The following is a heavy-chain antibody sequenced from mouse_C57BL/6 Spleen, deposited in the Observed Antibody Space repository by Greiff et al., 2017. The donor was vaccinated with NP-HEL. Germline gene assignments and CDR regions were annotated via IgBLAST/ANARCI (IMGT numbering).Heavy chain of an antibody. J-gene: IGHJ2*01. CDR2: IYPGDGDT. CDR1: GYAFCSYW. CDR3: ARWEYYGSNWEDY. Sequence: VQLQQSGAELVKPGASVKISCKASGYAFCSYWMNWVKQRPGKGLEWIGQIYPGDGDTNYNGKFKGKATRTADKSSSTAYMQLSSLTSEDSAVYFCARWEYYGSNWEDYWGQCTTLTVSS. V-gene: IGHV1-80*01. D-gene: IGHD4-1*01.